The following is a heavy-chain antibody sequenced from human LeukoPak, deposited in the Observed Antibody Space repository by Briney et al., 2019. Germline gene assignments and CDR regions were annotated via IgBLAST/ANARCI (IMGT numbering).Heavy chain of an antibody. V-gene: IGHV3-21*01. Sequence: GGSLELSCAASGFPFRSYSIDWVRPAPGKGVGGGSSISSSSSYIYYADSVKGRFTISRDNAKNSLYLQMNSLRAEDTAVYYCARVVPAAIYWGQGTLVTVSS. CDR3: ARVVPAAIY. J-gene: IGHJ4*02. D-gene: IGHD2-2*01. CDR1: GFPFRSYS. CDR2: ISSSSSYI.